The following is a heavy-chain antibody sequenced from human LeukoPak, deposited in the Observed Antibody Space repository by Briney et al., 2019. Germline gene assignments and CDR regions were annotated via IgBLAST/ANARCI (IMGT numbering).Heavy chain of an antibody. CDR2: IYYSGST. CDR3: ARDGRNYGDFFAFDY. Sequence: SETLSLTCTVSGGSISSGGYYWSWIRQHPGTGLEWLGYIYYSGSTYYNPSLKSRVTISVDTSKNQFSLKLSSATAADTAVYYCARDGRNYGDFFAFDYWGQGTLVTVSS. CDR1: GGSISSGGYY. J-gene: IGHJ4*02. V-gene: IGHV4-31*03. D-gene: IGHD4-17*01.